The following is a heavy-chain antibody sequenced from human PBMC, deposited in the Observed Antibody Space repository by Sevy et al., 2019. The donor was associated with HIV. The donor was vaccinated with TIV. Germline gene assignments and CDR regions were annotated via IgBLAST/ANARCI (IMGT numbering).Heavy chain of an antibody. V-gene: IGHV3-30*03. J-gene: IGHJ4*02. CDR3: ARDGWITGTFLDY. CDR2: ISHEGSNK. D-gene: IGHD1-7*01. CDR1: GFTFSSYD. Sequence: GGSLRLSCAASGFTFSSYDMHWVRQAPGKGLEWVAVISHEGSNKKYADSVKGRFTISREDSKKTLFLQMNSVRGDDSAVYYCARDGWITGTFLDYWGQGTLVTVSS.